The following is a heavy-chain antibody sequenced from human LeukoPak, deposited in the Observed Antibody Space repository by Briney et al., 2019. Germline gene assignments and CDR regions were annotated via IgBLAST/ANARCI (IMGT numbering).Heavy chain of an antibody. V-gene: IGHV1-46*01. Sequence: GASVTDSFKASGYTFTNYYMHWVRQAPGQGGEGMGIINPSGGSTSYAQKFQGRVTMTRETSTSTVYMELSRLRSEDTAVYYCARVGNYYGSGSYSNYYYGMDGWDEGTTVTVSA. D-gene: IGHD3-10*01. J-gene: IGHJ6*04. CDR2: INPSGGST. CDR1: GYTFTNYY. CDR3: ARVGNYYGSGSYSNYYYGMDG.